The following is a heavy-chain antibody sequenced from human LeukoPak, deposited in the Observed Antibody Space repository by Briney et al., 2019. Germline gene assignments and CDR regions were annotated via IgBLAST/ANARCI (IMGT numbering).Heavy chain of an antibody. CDR2: INHSGST. Sequence: PSETLSLTCAVYGGSFSGYYWSWIRQPPGKGLEWIGEINHSGSTNYNPSLKSRVTISVDTSKNQFSLKLSSVTAADTAVYYSASDLIAVARNYYYYMDVWGKGTTVTVSS. CDR1: GGSFSGYY. CDR3: ASDLIAVARNYYYYMDV. D-gene: IGHD6-19*01. J-gene: IGHJ6*03. V-gene: IGHV4-34*01.